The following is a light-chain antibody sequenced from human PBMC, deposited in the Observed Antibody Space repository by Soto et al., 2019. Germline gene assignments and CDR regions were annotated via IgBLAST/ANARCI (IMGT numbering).Light chain of an antibody. J-gene: IGLJ1*01. CDR1: SSDVGAYNS. CDR3: SSYTSSSTPSYV. CDR2: EVS. V-gene: IGLV2-14*01. Sequence: QSALTQPASVSGSPGRSITISCTGTSSDVGAYNSVSWYQQHPGKAPKVVIYEVSNRPSGVSDRFSGSKSGNTASLTISGLQAEDEGDYYCSSYTSSSTPSYVFGTGTKVTVL.